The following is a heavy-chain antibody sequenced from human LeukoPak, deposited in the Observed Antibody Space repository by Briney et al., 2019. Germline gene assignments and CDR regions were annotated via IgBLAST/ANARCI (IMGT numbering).Heavy chain of an antibody. CDR2: IYYTGST. CDR1: GGSISGYY. D-gene: IGHD6-6*01. Sequence: SETLSLTCTVSGGSISGYYWSWIRQPPGKGLEWIGHIYYTGSTSYNPSLKSRVTISVDTSKNQFSLKLSYVNAAGTAVYYCARYISSGLDYWGQGTLVTVSS. CDR3: ARYISSGLDY. V-gene: IGHV4-59*08. J-gene: IGHJ4*02.